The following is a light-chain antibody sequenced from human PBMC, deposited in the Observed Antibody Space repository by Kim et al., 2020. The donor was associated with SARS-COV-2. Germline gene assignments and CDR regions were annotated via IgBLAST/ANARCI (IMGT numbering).Light chain of an antibody. CDR3: CSHAGGGNML. Sequence: QSVLTQPASVSGSPGQSITISCTGTSSDIGSYSLVSWYQQYPGEATKLMIYEGSKRPSGVSPRFSGSKSGNTACLTISDHQAEDEADYYCCSHAGGGNMLFGGGTQLTVL. V-gene: IGLV2-23*01. CDR2: EGS. J-gene: IGLJ2*01. CDR1: SSDIGSYSL.